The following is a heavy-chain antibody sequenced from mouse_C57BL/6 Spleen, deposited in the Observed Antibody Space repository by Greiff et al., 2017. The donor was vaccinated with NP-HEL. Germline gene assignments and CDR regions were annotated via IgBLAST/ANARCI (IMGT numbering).Heavy chain of an antibody. CDR2: ISSGSSTI. CDR1: GFTFSDYG. CDR3: ARPSYYGSSLYYAMDY. Sequence: EVQLMESGGGLVKPGGSLKLSCAASGFTFSDYGMHWVRQAPEKGLEWVAYISSGSSTIYYADTVKGRFTISRDNAKNTLFLQMTSLRSEDTAMYYCARPSYYGSSLYYAMDYWGQGTSVTVSS. J-gene: IGHJ4*01. V-gene: IGHV5-17*01. D-gene: IGHD1-1*01.